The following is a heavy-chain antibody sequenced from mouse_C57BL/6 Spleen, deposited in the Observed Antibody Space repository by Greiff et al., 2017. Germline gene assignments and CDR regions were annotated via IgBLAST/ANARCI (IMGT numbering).Heavy chain of an antibody. V-gene: IGHV1-52*01. CDR1: GYTFTSYW. CDR3: ARRLTGTYYAMDY. Sequence: VQLQQPGAELVRPGSSVKLSCKASGYTFTSYWMHWVKQRPIQGLEWIGNIDPSDSETHYNQKFKDKATLTVDKSSSTAYMQLSSLTSEDSAVYYCARRLTGTYYAMDYWGQGTSVTVSS. CDR2: IDPSDSET. D-gene: IGHD4-1*01. J-gene: IGHJ4*01.